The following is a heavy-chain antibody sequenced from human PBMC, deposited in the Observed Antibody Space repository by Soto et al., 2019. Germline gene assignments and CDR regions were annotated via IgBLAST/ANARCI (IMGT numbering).Heavy chain of an antibody. CDR2: IYYSGST. CDR1: GGSISSGGYY. D-gene: IGHD3-10*01. Sequence: TSETLSLTCTVSGGSISSGGYYWSWIRQHPGKGLEWIGYIYYSGSTYYNPSLKSRVTISVDTSKNQFSLKLSSVTAADTAVYYCARAERGFGEQTLDDRGQGTLVTVSS. J-gene: IGHJ4*02. V-gene: IGHV4-31*03. CDR3: ARAERGFGEQTLDD.